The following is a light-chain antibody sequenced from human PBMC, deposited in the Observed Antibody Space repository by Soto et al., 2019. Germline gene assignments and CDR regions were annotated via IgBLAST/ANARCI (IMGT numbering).Light chain of an antibody. J-gene: IGKJ1*01. Sequence: EVVMTQSPATLSVSPGERATLSCKASQSVRTNLVWYQQKPGQAPRLLIYDASNRATGIPARFSGSGSGTDFTLTISSLEPEDFAVYYCQQRSNWPPTWTFGQGTNVDIK. CDR2: DAS. CDR3: QQRSNWPPTWT. CDR1: QSVRTN. V-gene: IGKV3-11*01.